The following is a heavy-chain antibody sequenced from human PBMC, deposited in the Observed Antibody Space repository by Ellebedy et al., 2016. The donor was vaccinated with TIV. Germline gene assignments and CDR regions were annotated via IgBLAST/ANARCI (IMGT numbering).Heavy chain of an antibody. D-gene: IGHD3-22*01. CDR2: IDSSSSTT. CDR1: GFTFSEYS. J-gene: IGHJ4*02. Sequence: GESLKISCAGSGFTFSEYSLNWVRQAPGKGLEWVSYIDSSSSTTYYADSVEGRFTISRDNAKNSLYLQMSSLRAEDTAVYYCARNYFDISGPSAINFFDYWGQGTLVTVSS. CDR3: ARNYFDISGPSAINFFDY. V-gene: IGHV3-48*04.